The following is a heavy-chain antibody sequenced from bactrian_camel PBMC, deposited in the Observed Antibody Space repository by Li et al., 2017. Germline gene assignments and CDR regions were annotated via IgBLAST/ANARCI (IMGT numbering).Heavy chain of an antibody. V-gene: IGHV3S1*01. CDR2: IDSNAAST. CDR1: GFTFTNYW. CDR3: ALGAWSY. D-gene: IGHD1*01. Sequence: HVQLVESGGGLVQPGGSLRLSCAASGFTFTNYWMHWVRQGPGKGLEWVSRIDSNAASTYYADSVKGRFTISRDNAENALYLQMNSLKTEDTAVYYCALGAWSYWGQGTQVTVS. J-gene: IGHJ4*01.